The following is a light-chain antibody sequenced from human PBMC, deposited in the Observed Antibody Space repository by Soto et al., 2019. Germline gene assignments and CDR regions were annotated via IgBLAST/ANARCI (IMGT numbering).Light chain of an antibody. CDR3: SSFAGSNIGV. CDR1: SSDVGGYNY. J-gene: IGLJ3*02. V-gene: IGLV2-14*01. CDR2: EVT. Sequence: QSALTQPASVSGSPGQSITISCTGTSSDVGGYNYVSWYQQHPGKAPKLIIYEVTHRPSGVSSRFYGSRSGNTASLTISGLQAEDEADYYCSSFAGSNIGVFGGGTKLTVL.